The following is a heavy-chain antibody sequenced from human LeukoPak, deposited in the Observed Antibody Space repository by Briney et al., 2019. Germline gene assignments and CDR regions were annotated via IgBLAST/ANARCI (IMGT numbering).Heavy chain of an antibody. D-gene: IGHD6-25*01. V-gene: IGHV3-66*02. Sequence: GGSLKLSCAVSGFTVSSNYMSWVRQAPGKGLEWVSVIYSGGSTYYADSVKGRFTISRDISKNTLYLQMNSLRAEDTAVYYCARGRQRGMDVWGQGTTVTVSS. CDR1: GFTVSSNY. CDR2: IYSGGST. J-gene: IGHJ6*02. CDR3: ARGRQRGMDV.